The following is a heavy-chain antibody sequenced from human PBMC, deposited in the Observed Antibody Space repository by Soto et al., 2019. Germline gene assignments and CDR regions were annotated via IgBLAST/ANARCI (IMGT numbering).Heavy chain of an antibody. Sequence: HGESLKISCKGSGYSFTSYWIGWVRQMPGKGLEWMGIIYPGDSDTRYSPSFQGQVTISADKSISTAYLQWSSLKASDTAMYYCARQAISSGWYPYYFDYWGQGTPVTVSS. D-gene: IGHD6-19*01. V-gene: IGHV5-51*01. J-gene: IGHJ4*02. CDR2: IYPGDSDT. CDR3: ARQAISSGWYPYYFDY. CDR1: GYSFTSYW.